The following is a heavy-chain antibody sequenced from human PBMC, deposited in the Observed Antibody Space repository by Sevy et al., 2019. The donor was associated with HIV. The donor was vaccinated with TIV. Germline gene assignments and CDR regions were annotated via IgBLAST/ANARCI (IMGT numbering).Heavy chain of an antibody. CDR2: IQFDGSSQ. Sequence: GGSLRLSCAASGFTFSYSGMHWVRQAPGKGLEWETFIQFDGSSQYYAESVKGRFTILRDNTKNTLYLQMNSLRRDDTAVYYCAKNTAAVGVGGFDYWGQGALVTVSS. CDR3: AKNTAAVGVGGFDY. D-gene: IGHD2-8*02. V-gene: IGHV3-30*02. CDR1: GFTFSYSG. J-gene: IGHJ4*02.